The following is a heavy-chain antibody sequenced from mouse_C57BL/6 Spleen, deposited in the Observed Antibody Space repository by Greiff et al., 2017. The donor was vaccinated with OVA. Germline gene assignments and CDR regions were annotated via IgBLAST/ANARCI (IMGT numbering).Heavy chain of an antibody. Sequence: DVQLVESGGGLVKPGGSLKLSCAASGFTFSSYAMSWVRQTPEKRLEWVATISDGGSYTYYPDNVKGRFTISRDNAKNNLYLQMSHLKSEDTAMYYCARVGAYWGQGTSVTVSS. CDR2: ISDGGSYT. CDR3: ARVGAY. D-gene: IGHD4-1*01. V-gene: IGHV5-4*01. J-gene: IGHJ4*01. CDR1: GFTFSSYA.